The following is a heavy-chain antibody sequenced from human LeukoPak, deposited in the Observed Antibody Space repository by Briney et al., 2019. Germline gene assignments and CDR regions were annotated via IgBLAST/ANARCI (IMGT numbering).Heavy chain of an antibody. J-gene: IGHJ4*02. Sequence: ASVKVSCKASGYTFTSYYMHWVRRAPGQGLEWMGIINPSGGSTSYAQKFQGRVTMTRDTSTSTVYMELSSLRSEDTAVYYCARVARRLGHFDYWGQGTLVTVSS. CDR1: GYTFTSYY. CDR2: INPSGGST. V-gene: IGHV1-46*01. CDR3: ARVARRLGHFDY.